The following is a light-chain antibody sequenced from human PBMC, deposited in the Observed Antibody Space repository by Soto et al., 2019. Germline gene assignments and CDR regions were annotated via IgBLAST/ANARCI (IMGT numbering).Light chain of an antibody. Sequence: VVLTQSPGTLSVSPGERATLSCRASQSVSSNYLAWYRQKPGQAPSLLIYGASSRATGIPDRFSGSGSGTDFTLTITRLEPEDSAVYYCQHYGTSHAFGQGTKVEIK. CDR1: QSVSSNY. CDR3: QHYGTSHA. CDR2: GAS. J-gene: IGKJ1*01. V-gene: IGKV3-20*01.